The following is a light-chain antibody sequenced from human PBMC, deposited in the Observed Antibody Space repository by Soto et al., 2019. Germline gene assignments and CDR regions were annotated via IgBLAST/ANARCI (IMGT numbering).Light chain of an antibody. V-gene: IGKV3-20*01. CDR1: QTINNNY. CDR2: GAS. J-gene: IGKJ4*01. CDR3: QHHGDLIG. Sequence: IILTQSPGTLSLSPGERVTLSCKASQTINNNYVAWYQQRPGRAPRLLVYGASARATGIPDRFRGSGAGTDFTLTSRRLEPEDFAVYYCQHHGDLIGFGGGTKV.